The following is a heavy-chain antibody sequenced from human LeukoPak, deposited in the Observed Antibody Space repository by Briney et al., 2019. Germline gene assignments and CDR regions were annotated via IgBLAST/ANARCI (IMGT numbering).Heavy chain of an antibody. CDR2: INPNSGGT. CDR3: ARAPRPHYYGSGSYGY. Sequence: ASVKVSCKASGYTFTSYDINWVRQATGQGLEWMGWINPNSGGTNYAQKFQGRVTMTTDTSTSTAYMELSSLRSEDTAVYYCARAPRPHYYGSGSYGYWGQGTLVTVSS. D-gene: IGHD3-10*01. J-gene: IGHJ4*02. V-gene: IGHV1-8*01. CDR1: GYTFTSYD.